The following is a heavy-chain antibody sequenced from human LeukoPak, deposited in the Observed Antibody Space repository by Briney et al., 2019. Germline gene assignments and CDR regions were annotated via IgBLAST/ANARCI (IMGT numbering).Heavy chain of an antibody. CDR3: ARSAVTRAGVFDY. Sequence: PSETLSLTCTVSGGSISSYYWSWIRQPAGKGLEWIGRIYTSGSTNYNASLKSRVSMSVDTSKNQFSLKLTSMTAADTAVYFCARSAVTRAGVFDYWGRGTLVTVSS. D-gene: IGHD4-17*01. V-gene: IGHV4-4*07. CDR1: GGSISSYY. J-gene: IGHJ4*02. CDR2: IYTSGST.